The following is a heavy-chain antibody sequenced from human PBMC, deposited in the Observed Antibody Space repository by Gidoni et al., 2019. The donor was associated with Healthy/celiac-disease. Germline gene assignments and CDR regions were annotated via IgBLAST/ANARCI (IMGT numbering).Heavy chain of an antibody. CDR3: ARGNGGYNYH. CDR1: VGSISSYY. V-gene: IGHV4-59*01. D-gene: IGHD5-12*01. Sequence: QGQLQESGPGLVQPSESLSHTCPVSVGSISSYYWSWIRQPPGKGLEWIGYIYYSGSTNYNPSLKSRVTISVDTSKNQFSLKLSSVTAADTAVYYCARGNGGYNYHWGQGTLVTVSS. CDR2: IYYSGST. J-gene: IGHJ5*02.